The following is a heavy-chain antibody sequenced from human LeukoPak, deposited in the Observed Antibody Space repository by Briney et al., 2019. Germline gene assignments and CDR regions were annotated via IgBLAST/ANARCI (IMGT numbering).Heavy chain of an antibody. V-gene: IGHV3-53*01. CDR1: GFTFSSSA. J-gene: IGHJ3*02. CDR2: IYSGGST. CDR3: ARDVTDDYGDYVGAFDI. Sequence: GSLRLSCAASGFTFSSSAMSWVRQAPGKGLEWVSVIYSGGSTYYADSVKGRFTISRDNSKNTLYLQMNSLRAEDTAVYYCARDVTDDYGDYVGAFDIWGQGTMVTVSS. D-gene: IGHD4-17*01.